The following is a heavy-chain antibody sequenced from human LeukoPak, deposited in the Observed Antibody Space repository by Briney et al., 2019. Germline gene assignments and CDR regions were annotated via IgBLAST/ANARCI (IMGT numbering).Heavy chain of an antibody. CDR2: IYTSGST. V-gene: IGHV4-4*07. Sequence: SETLSLTCTVSGGSISSYYWSWIRQPAGKGLEWIGRIYTSGSTNYNPSLKSRVTISVDTSKNQFSLKLSSVTAADTAVYYCASQDTAMVKVDYWGQGTLVTVSS. J-gene: IGHJ4*02. D-gene: IGHD5-18*01. CDR3: ASQDTAMVKVDY. CDR1: GGSISSYY.